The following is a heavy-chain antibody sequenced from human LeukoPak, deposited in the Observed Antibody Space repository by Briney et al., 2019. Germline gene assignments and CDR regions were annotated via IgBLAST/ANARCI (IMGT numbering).Heavy chain of an antibody. CDR1: GGSISSYY. J-gene: IGHJ4*02. D-gene: IGHD6-13*01. CDR2: IYYSGST. CDR3: ARGLMMAVAGRGEFHY. Sequence: SETLSLTCTVSGGSISSYYWSWIRQPPGKGLEWIGYIYYSGSTNYNPSLKSRVTISVDTSKNQFSLKLSSVTAADTADYYCARGLMMAVAGRGEFHYWGQGTLVTVSS. V-gene: IGHV4-59*01.